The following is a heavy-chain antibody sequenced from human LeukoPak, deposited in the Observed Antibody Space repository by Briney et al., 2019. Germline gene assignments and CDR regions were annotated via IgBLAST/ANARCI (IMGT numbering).Heavy chain of an antibody. Sequence: PGGSLRLSCAASGFTFSSYAMSWVRQAPGKGLEWVSAISGSGGSTYYADSVKGRFTISRDNSKNTLYLQMNSLRAEDTAVYYCVKLRGYYDSSGTPPMDVWGQGTTVTVSS. CDR2: ISGSGGST. CDR3: VKLRGYYDSSGTPPMDV. J-gene: IGHJ6*02. D-gene: IGHD3-22*01. CDR1: GFTFSSYA. V-gene: IGHV3-23*01.